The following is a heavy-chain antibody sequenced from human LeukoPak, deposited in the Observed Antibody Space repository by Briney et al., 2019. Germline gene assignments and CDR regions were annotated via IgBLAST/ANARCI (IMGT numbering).Heavy chain of an antibody. D-gene: IGHD1-26*01. J-gene: IGHJ4*02. Sequence: GGSLRLSCAASGFTFSSYAMHWVRQAPGKGLEWVAVISYDGSNKYYADSVKGRFTISRDNSKNTLYLQMNSLRAEDTAVYYCARETVGGSDYWGQGTLVTVSS. CDR3: ARETVGGSDY. V-gene: IGHV3-30*14. CDR2: ISYDGSNK. CDR1: GFTFSSYA.